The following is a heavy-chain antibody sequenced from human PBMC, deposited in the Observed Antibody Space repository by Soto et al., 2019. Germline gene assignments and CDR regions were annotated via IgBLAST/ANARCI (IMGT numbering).Heavy chain of an antibody. CDR2: SYYSGST. CDR3: ARRQNWNNLFDT. V-gene: IGHV4-59*08. D-gene: IGHD1-1*01. Sequence: SETLSLTCTVSCGSITNNYWSWIRQSPGKGLEWIGCSYYSGSTSYNPSLRSRVTISIDTSKTQFSLRLRSVTAADTAVYYCARRQNWNNLFDTWGQGTLVTVSS. J-gene: IGHJ5*02. CDR1: CGSITNNY.